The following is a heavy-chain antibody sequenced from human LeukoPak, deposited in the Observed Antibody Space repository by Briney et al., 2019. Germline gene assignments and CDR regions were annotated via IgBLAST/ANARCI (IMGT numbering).Heavy chain of an antibody. CDR2: IYYSGST. J-gene: IGHJ4*02. CDR3: ASSWIQLWLLVDY. V-gene: IGHV4-39*01. CDR1: GGSISSSSYY. Sequence: KTSETLSLSCTVSGGSISSSSYYWGWIRQPPGKGLEWIGSIYYSGSTYYNPSLKSRVTISVDTSKNQFSLKLSSVTAADTAVYYCASSWIQLWLLVDYWGQGTLVTVSS. D-gene: IGHD5-18*01.